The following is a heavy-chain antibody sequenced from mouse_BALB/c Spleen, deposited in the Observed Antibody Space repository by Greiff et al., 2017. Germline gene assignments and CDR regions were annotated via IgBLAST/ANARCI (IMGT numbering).Heavy chain of an antibody. CDR1: GFTFSSFG. V-gene: IGHV5-17*02. Sequence: EVQLQESGGGLVQPGGSRKLSCAASGFTFSSFGMHWVRQAPEKGLEWVAYISSGSSTIYYADTVKGRFTISRDNPKNTLFLQMTSLRSEDTAMYYCARSAYYGNSWCAYWGQGTLVTVSA. J-gene: IGHJ3*01. D-gene: IGHD2-10*01. CDR3: ARSAYYGNSWCAY. CDR2: ISSGSSTI.